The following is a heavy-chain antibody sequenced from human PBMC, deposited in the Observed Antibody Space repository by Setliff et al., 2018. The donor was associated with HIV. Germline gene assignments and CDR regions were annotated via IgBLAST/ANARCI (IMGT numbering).Heavy chain of an antibody. CDR1: GGSISTYY. D-gene: IGHD3-10*01. Sequence: SETLSLTCTVSGGSISTYYLTWIRQPAGKGLEWIGRIFASGSTNYNPSLKSRVTMSVDTSKNQFSLRLSSVTAADTAVYYCARDLSPYGSGDPYYYYGMDVWGQGTTVTVSS. CDR3: ARDLSPYGSGDPYYYYGMDV. V-gene: IGHV4-4*07. J-gene: IGHJ6*02. CDR2: IFASGST.